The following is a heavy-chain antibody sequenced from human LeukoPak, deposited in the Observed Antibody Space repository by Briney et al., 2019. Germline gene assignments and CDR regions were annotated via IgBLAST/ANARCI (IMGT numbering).Heavy chain of an antibody. J-gene: IGHJ4*02. V-gene: IGHV3-74*01. CDR1: GFTFSSYW. Sequence: GGSLRLSCAASGFTFSSYWMNWVRQVPGKGLVWVSRIVSDGSNTNYADSVKGRFTISRDNAKNTLYLQMNSLRVEDTAVYYCARGRPHGNDYWGQGTLVAVSS. CDR2: IVSDGSNT. D-gene: IGHD4-23*01. CDR3: ARGRPHGNDY.